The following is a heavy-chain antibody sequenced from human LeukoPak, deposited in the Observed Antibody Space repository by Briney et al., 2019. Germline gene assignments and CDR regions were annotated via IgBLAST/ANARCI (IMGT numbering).Heavy chain of an antibody. CDR2: INPSGGST. J-gene: IGHJ4*02. V-gene: IGHV1-46*01. CDR3: ARVGLTTKVQSPLPFDY. D-gene: IGHD1-1*01. Sequence: ASVKVSFKASGYTFTSYYMHWVRQAPGQGLEWMGIINPSGGSTSYAQKFQGRVTMTRDMSTSTVYMELSSLRSEDTAVYYCARVGLTTKVQSPLPFDYWGQGTLVTVSS. CDR1: GYTFTSYY.